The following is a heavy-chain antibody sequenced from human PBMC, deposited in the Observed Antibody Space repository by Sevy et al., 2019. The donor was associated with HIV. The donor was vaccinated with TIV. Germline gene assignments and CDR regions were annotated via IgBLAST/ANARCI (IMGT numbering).Heavy chain of an antibody. CDR3: TTDGGGYNYGYSFDY. D-gene: IGHD5-18*01. Sequence: GGSLRLSCAASGFTFSNAWMNWVRQAPGKGLEWVGRIKSKTDGGTTDYAAPVKCRFTISSDDSKNTLYLEMNSLKTEDTDVYYCTTDGGGYNYGYSFDYWGQGTLVTVSS. CDR2: IKSKTDGGTT. J-gene: IGHJ4*02. V-gene: IGHV3-15*07. CDR1: GFTFSNAW.